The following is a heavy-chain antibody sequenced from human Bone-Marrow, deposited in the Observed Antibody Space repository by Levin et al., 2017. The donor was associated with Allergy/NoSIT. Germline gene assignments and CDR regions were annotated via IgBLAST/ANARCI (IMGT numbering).Heavy chain of an antibody. CDR1: GGSISSYY. Sequence: SQTLSLTCTVSGGSISSYYWSWIRQPAGKGLEWIGRIYTSGSTNYNPSLKSRVTMSVDTSKNQFSLKLSSVTAADTAVYYCARDYYDSSGYPLAYFQHWGQGTLVTVSS. J-gene: IGHJ1*01. V-gene: IGHV4-4*07. CDR2: IYTSGST. CDR3: ARDYYDSSGYPLAYFQH. D-gene: IGHD3-22*01.